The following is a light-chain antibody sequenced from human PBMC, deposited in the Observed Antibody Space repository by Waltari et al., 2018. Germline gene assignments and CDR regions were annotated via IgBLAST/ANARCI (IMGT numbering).Light chain of an antibody. CDR3: QQYGFSPEYT. Sequence: EIVLTQSPGTLSLSPGERATLPCRASQSVSSNYLAWYQQKPGQAPRLLISGASSRATGVPDRFNGSGSGTDFTLTISRLEPEDFAMYYCQQYGFSPEYTFGQGTKLEIK. CDR1: QSVSSNY. V-gene: IGKV3-20*01. CDR2: GAS. J-gene: IGKJ2*01.